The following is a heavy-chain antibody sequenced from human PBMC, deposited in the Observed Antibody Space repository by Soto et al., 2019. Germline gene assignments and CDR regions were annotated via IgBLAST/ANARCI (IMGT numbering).Heavy chain of an antibody. CDR3: AADWKDASQYYYYGMDV. V-gene: IGHV1-58*01. CDR2: IVVGSGNT. D-gene: IGHD1-1*01. J-gene: IGHJ6*02. CDR1: GFTFTSSA. Sequence: SVKVSCKASGFTFTSSAVQWVRQARGQRLEWIGWIVVGSGNTNYAQKFQERVTITRDMSTSTAYMELSSLRSEDTAVYYCAADWKDASQYYYYGMDVWGQGTAVTVSS.